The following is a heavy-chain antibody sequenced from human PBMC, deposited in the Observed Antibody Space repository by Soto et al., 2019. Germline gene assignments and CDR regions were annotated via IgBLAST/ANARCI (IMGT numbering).Heavy chain of an antibody. V-gene: IGHV1-69*04. CDR1: GGTFSSYT. D-gene: IGHD3-3*01. J-gene: IGHJ4*02. CDR2: IIPILGIA. Sequence: SVKVSCKASGGTFSSYTISWVRQAPGQGLEWMGRIIPILGIANYAQKFQGRVTITADKSTSTAYMELRSLRSDDTAVYYCARDPPEYDFWSGYYLSYFDYWGQGTLVSVSS. CDR3: ARDPPEYDFWSGYYLSYFDY.